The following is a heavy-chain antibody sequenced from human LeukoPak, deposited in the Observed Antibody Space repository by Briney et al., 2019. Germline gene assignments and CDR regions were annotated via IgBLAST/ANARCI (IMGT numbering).Heavy chain of an antibody. Sequence: PGGSLRLSCAASGFTFSAYLMSWVRQAPGKGLEWIGYIYYSGSTNYNPSLKSRVTISVDTSKNQFSLKLSSVTAADTAVYYCARGHDILTGVTPIWGQGTMVTVSS. V-gene: IGHV4-59*01. J-gene: IGHJ3*02. CDR1: GFTFSAYL. CDR2: IYYSGST. CDR3: ARGHDILTGVTPI. D-gene: IGHD3-9*01.